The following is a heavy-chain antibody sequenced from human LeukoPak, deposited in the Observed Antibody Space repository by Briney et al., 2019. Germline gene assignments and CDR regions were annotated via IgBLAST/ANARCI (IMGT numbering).Heavy chain of an antibody. V-gene: IGHV4-34*01. D-gene: IGHD3-10*01. Sequence: PSETLSLTCAVYGGSFSGYYWSWIRQPPGKGLEWIGEINHSGSTNYNPSLKSRVTISVDTSKNQFSLKLSSVTAADTAVYYCARRSQLLWFGEPPVYFDYWGQGTLVTVSS. J-gene: IGHJ4*02. CDR2: INHSGST. CDR3: ARRSQLLWFGEPPVYFDY. CDR1: GGSFSGYY.